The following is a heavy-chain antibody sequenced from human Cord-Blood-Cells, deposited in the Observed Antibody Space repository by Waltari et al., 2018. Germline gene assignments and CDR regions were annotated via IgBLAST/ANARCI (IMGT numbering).Heavy chain of an antibody. CDR3: ARDTLVGYCSGGSCYSNFDY. J-gene: IGHJ4*02. Sequence: QVQLVQSGAEVKKPGASVKVSCKASGYTFTSYGISWVRQAPGQGLEWMGWIRAYNGNTNYAQKLQGRVTMTTDTSTSTAYMELRSLRSDDTAVYYCARDTLVGYCSGGSCYSNFDYWGQGTLVTVSS. V-gene: IGHV1-18*01. D-gene: IGHD2-15*01. CDR2: IRAYNGNT. CDR1: GYTFTSYG.